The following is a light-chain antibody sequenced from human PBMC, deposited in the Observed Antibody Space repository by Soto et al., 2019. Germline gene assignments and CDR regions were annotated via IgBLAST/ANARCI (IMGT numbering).Light chain of an antibody. CDR3: QQRSDLLT. J-gene: IGKJ4*01. Sequence: EIVLTQSPATLSLSPGGSATLSCRASQSISSFLAWYQQKPGQAPRLLIYDASNRATGIPARFSGSGSGTDFTLTISGLETEDFAVYYCQQRSDLLTFGGGTKVEIK. V-gene: IGKV3-11*01. CDR2: DAS. CDR1: QSISSF.